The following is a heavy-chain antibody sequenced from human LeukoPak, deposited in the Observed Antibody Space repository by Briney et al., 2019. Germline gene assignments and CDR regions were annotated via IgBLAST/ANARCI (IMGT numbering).Heavy chain of an antibody. D-gene: IGHD3-3*01. J-gene: IGHJ5*02. Sequence: SETLSLTCAVYGGSFSGYYWSWIRQPPGKGLEWIGEINHSGSTNYNPSLKSRVTISVDTSKNQFSLKLSSVTAADTAVYYCARGIRNDFWSGYYVYWFDPWGQGTLVTVSS. V-gene: IGHV4-34*01. CDR2: INHSGST. CDR1: GGSFSGYY. CDR3: ARGIRNDFWSGYYVYWFDP.